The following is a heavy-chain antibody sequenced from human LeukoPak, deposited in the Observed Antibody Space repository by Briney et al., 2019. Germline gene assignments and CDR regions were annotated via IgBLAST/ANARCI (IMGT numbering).Heavy chain of an antibody. CDR2: IYYSGST. Sequence: SETLSLTCAVSGGSISSGGSSWSWIRQPPGKGLGWIGYIYYSGSTYYNPSLKSRVTISVDTSKNQFSLRLSSVTAADTAVYYCVRGGYYYYYMDVWGKGTTVTVSS. J-gene: IGHJ6*03. CDR3: VRGGYYYYYMDV. CDR1: GGSISSGGSS. V-gene: IGHV4-30-4*07.